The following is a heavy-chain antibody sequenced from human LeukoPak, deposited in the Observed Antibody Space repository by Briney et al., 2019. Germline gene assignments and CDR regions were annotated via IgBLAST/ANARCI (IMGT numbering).Heavy chain of an antibody. V-gene: IGHV4-39*01. CDR2: IYYSGST. D-gene: IGHD3-3*01. CDR3: ARVTIFGAGPAFDI. J-gene: IGHJ3*02. CDR1: GGSISSSSYY. Sequence: SQTLSLTCTVSGGSISSSSYYWGWIRQPPGKGLEWIGSIYYSGSTYYNPSLKSRVTISVDTSKNQFSLKLSSVTAADTAVYYCARVTIFGAGPAFDIWGQGTMVTVSS.